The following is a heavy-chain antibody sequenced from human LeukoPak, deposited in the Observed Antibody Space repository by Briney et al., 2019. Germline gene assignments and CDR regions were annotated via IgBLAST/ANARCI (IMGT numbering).Heavy chain of an antibody. CDR3: TSCSSISCYTFDFDY. Sequence: GGSLRLSCAASGFTFSSYWMSWVRQAPGKGLEWVGFIRSKAYGGTTEYAASVKGRSTISRDDSKSIAYLQMNSLKTEDTAVYYCTSCSSISCYTFDFDYWGQGTLVTVSS. CDR2: IRSKAYGGTT. J-gene: IGHJ4*02. D-gene: IGHD2-2*02. CDR1: GFTFSSYW. V-gene: IGHV3-49*04.